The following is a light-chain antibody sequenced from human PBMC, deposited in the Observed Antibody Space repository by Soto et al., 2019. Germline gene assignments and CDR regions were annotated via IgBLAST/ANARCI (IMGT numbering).Light chain of an antibody. CDR1: SSDVGSYNL. J-gene: IGLJ1*01. Sequence: QSALTQPAAVSGSPGQSITISCTGSSSDVGSYNLVSWYQQHPDKAPKLMIYEGTKRPSGVSIRFSGSKSGNTASLTISGLQAEDEADYYCCSYAGSSTPCVFGSGTRSPS. V-gene: IGLV2-23*01. CDR2: EGT. CDR3: CSYAGSSTPCV.